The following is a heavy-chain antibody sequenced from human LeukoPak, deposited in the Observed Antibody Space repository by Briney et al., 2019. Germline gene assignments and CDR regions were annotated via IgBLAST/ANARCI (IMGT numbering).Heavy chain of an antibody. CDR1: GFTFSSYA. V-gene: IGHV3-23*01. J-gene: IGHJ6*03. CDR2: ISGSGGST. Sequence: GGSLRLSCAASGFTFSSYAMSWVRQAPGKGLEWVSAISGSGGSTYYADSVKGRFTISRDNSKNTLYLQMNSLRADDTAVYYCAKVTTGYYYYMDVWGKGTTVTVSS. CDR3: AKVTTGYYYYMDV. D-gene: IGHD4-11*01.